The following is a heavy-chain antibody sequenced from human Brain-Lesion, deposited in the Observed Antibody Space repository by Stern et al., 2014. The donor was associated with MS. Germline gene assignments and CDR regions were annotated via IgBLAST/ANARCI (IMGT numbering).Heavy chain of an antibody. CDR1: GGSISSGGYY. Sequence: SGPGLVKPSQTLSLSCTVSGGSISSGGYYWSWIRQPAGKGLEWIGRIFNSGRTSYNPSLKSRVTKSIDTSKNQFSLRLNSMTAADTAVYYCARGRVVPGFQYYATDVWGQGTTVIVSS. V-gene: IGHV4-61*02. CDR3: ARGRVVPGFQYYATDV. J-gene: IGHJ6*02. D-gene: IGHD2-2*01. CDR2: IFNSGRT.